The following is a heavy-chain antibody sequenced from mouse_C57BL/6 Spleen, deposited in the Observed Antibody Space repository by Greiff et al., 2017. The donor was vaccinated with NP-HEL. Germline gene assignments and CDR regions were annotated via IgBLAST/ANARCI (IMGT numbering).Heavy chain of an antibody. CDR2: INPNNGGT. J-gene: IGHJ4*01. V-gene: IGHV1-26*01. CDR3: ARYPYYYGSRNYAMDY. CDR1: GYTFTDYY. D-gene: IGHD1-1*01. Sequence: EVQLQQSGPELVKPGASVKISCKASGYTFTDYYMNWVKQSHGKSLEWIGDINPNNGGTSYNQKFKGKATLTVDKSSSTAYMELRSLTSEDSAVYYCARYPYYYGSRNYAMDYWGQGTSVTVSS.